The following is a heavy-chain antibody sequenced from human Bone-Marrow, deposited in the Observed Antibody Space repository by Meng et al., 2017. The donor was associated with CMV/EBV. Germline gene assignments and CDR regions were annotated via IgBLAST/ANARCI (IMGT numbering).Heavy chain of an antibody. J-gene: IGHJ4*02. CDR1: GFTFTNYA. Sequence: GGSLRLSCVGSGFTFTNYAMNWVRQAPGKGLEWISGIGGGGVSIFYADSVKGRFTISRDNSKNTLYLQMNSLRAEDTAVYYCAKDFRGYNRPSDYWGQGTLVTVSS. CDR3: AKDFRGYNRPSDY. V-gene: IGHV3-23*01. D-gene: IGHD1-14*01. CDR2: IGGGGVSI.